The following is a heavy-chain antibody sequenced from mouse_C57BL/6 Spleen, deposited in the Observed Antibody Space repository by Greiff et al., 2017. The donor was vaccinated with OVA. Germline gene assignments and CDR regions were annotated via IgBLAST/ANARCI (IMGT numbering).Heavy chain of an antibody. CDR3: ARRHYYGSSPFDY. D-gene: IGHD1-1*01. Sequence: VQLQQSGAELVKPGASVKLSCKASVYTFTSYWMHWVKQRPGQGLEWIGMIHPNSGSTNYNEKFKSKATLTVDKSSSTAYMQLSSLTSEDSAVYYCARRHYYGSSPFDYWGQGTTLTVSS. J-gene: IGHJ2*01. CDR2: IHPNSGST. V-gene: IGHV1-64*01. CDR1: VYTFTSYW.